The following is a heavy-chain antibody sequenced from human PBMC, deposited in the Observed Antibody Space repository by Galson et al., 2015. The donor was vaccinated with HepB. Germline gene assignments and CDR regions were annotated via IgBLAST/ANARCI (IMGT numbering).Heavy chain of an antibody. J-gene: IGHJ4*02. D-gene: IGHD2-21*02. CDR3: VREKGEGGGDCLDY. Sequence: SLRLSCAASGFPFETYGMHWVRQAPGKGLEWVAVIWNDGSNKHYADSVRGRFTISRVNSRNTLYLQMNNLRAEDTAAYYCVREKGEGGGDCLDYWGQGTLVTVSS. CDR2: IWNDGSNK. V-gene: IGHV3-33*01. CDR1: GFPFETYG.